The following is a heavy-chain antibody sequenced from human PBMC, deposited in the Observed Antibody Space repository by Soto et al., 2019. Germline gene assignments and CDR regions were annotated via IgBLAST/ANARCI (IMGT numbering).Heavy chain of an antibody. Sequence: EVQLVESGGGLVRPGGSLRLSCAASGFTFSSYSMNWVRQAPGKGLEWVASISGSSSFIYYGDSVRGRFTISRDNAKNSLHLQMDGLRAEDTAVYYCARDPRVQLLQDTYYGLDVWGQGTTVTVSS. D-gene: IGHD2-2*01. V-gene: IGHV3-21*01. J-gene: IGHJ6*02. CDR2: ISGSSSFI. CDR3: ARDPRVQLLQDTYYGLDV. CDR1: GFTFSSYS.